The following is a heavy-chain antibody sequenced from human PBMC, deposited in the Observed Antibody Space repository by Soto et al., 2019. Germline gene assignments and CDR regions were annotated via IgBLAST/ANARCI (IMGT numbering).Heavy chain of an antibody. D-gene: IGHD3-22*01. CDR1: GCTFSSYA. J-gene: IGHJ4*02. Sequence: PGGALRLSCAASGCTFSSYAMSWVRQAPGKGLEWVSAISGSGGSTYYADSVKGRFTISRDNSKNTLYLQMNSLRAEDTAVYYRAISFDSSGLYYFDYWGQGTLVTVSS. CDR3: AISFDSSGLYYFDY. CDR2: ISGSGGST. V-gene: IGHV3-23*01.